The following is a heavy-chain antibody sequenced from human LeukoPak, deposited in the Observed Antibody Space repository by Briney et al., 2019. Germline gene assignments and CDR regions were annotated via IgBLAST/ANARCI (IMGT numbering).Heavy chain of an antibody. CDR3: ARGYCSGGSCHPLDY. V-gene: IGHV4-61*02. Sequence: SETLSLTCTVSGGSISSGSYYWSWIRQPAGKGLEWIGRIYTSGSTNYNPSRKSRVTISVDTSKNQFSLKLSSVTAADTAVYYCARGYCSGGSCHPLDYWGQGTLVTVSS. J-gene: IGHJ4*02. CDR1: GGSISSGSYY. CDR2: IYTSGST. D-gene: IGHD2-15*01.